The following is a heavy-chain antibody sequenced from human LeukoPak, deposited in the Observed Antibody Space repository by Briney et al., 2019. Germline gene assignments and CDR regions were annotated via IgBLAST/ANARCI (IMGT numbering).Heavy chain of an antibody. CDR1: GFTFSSYG. D-gene: IGHD3-16*01. Sequence: PGGSLRLSSAASGFTFSSYGMSWGRHAPRGGVEGVSAIIVRGGGTYYADPAKGGFSISTDNSTNTLYLQMNSLREEATAVFYCSTLFMITCGGVSSPPCWG. CDR3: STLFMITCGGVSSPPC. V-gene: IGHV3-23*01. J-gene: IGHJ6*01. CDR2: IIVRGGGT.